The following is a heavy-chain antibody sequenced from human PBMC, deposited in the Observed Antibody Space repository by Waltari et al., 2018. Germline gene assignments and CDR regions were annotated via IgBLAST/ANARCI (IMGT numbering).Heavy chain of an antibody. J-gene: IGHJ4*02. V-gene: IGHV3-48*03. CDR1: GFTFRSYE. CDR3: ARDRPHGCRCYYPDN. D-gene: IGHD3-22*01. Sequence: EVQLVESGGDLVEPGGSVRLSCAASGFTFRSYEMIWVRQAPGKGLAWVSYIDSSGVTTYYAECVKGRLTISRDNAKNSLYLQRNKVRAEDMAIYYCARDRPHGCRCYYPDNWGQGTLVTVSS. CDR2: IDSSGVTT.